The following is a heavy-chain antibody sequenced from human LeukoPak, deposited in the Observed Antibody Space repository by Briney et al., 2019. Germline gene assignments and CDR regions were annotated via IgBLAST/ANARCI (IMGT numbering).Heavy chain of an antibody. D-gene: IGHD2-15*01. CDR3: ARGRYCSADICSGGDAFDI. V-gene: IGHV4-4*07. J-gene: IGHJ3*02. Sequence: SEALSLTCTVSGGSINNYYWSWIRQPAGKGLEWIGRIYTRGSTNYNPSLKSRVTMSVDTSKNQFSLKLSSVTAADTAVYYCARGRYCSADICSGGDAFDIWGQGTMVSVSS. CDR2: IYTRGST. CDR1: GGSINNYY.